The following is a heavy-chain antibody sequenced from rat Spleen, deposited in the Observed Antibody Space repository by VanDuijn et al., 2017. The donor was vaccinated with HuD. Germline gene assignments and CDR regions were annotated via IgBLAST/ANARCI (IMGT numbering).Heavy chain of an antibody. Sequence: EVQLVESGGGLVQPGRSMKLSCAASGFTFTNYYMAWVRQAPTKGLEWVASINTGGGNTYYRDSVKGRFTNYRDNGKNTLYLQMDSLRSEDTATYYCARVGITTSTFDYLGQGVMVTVSS. CDR1: GFTFTNYY. J-gene: IGHJ2*01. V-gene: IGHV5-25*01. CDR2: INTGGGNT. CDR3: ARVGITTSTFDY. D-gene: IGHD1-9*01.